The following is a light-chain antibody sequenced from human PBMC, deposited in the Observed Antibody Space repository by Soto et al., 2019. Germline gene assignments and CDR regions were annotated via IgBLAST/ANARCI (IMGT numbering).Light chain of an antibody. V-gene: IGKV3-20*01. CDR2: GAS. CDR3: QQYGSSPLT. Sequence: EIVLTQSPGTLSLSPGERATLSCRASQSVSSSFLAWYQQKPGQAPRLLIYGASSRATGIPDRFSGSGSGTDFTLTISRLEPDDVAVSYCQQYGSSPLTFGGGTKVEIK. CDR1: QSVSSSF. J-gene: IGKJ4*01.